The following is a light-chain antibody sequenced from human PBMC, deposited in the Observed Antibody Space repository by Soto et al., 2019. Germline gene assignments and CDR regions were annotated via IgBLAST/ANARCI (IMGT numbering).Light chain of an antibody. V-gene: IGKV3-15*01. CDR3: QEDNDWPRT. CDR1: QSVSSN. CDR2: GAS. J-gene: IGKJ1*01. Sequence: EIVMTQSPATLSVSPGERATLSCRASQSVSSNLAWYQQKRGQAPRLLIYGASTRATGIPARFSGSGSGTEFTLTISSLQSADFAAYFCQEDNDWPRTFGQGTQVEIK.